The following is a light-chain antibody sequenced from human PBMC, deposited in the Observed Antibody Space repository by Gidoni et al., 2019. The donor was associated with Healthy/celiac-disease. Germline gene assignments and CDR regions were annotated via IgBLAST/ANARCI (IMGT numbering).Light chain of an antibody. Sequence: EIVMTQSPATLSVSPGERATLSCRASQSVSSNLAWYQQKPGQAPRLLIYGASTRATGIPARFSGSGSGTEFTLTISSLQSEDFAVYYCQQCNNLLTFGGGTKVEIK. CDR3: QQCNNLLT. CDR2: GAS. V-gene: IGKV3-15*01. CDR1: QSVSSN. J-gene: IGKJ4*01.